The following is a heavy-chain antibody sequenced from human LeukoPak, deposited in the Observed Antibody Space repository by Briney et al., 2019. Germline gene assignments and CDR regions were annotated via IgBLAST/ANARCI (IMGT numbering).Heavy chain of an antibody. V-gene: IGHV5-51*01. D-gene: IGHD4-11*01. CDR3: PRHHTPPGTTVTTFTFEP. CDR1: GYSFTSYL. J-gene: IGHJ5*02. Sequence: GESLKIACKGSGYSFTSYLIGWVRQMPGKGLEWMGIIYPGDSDTRYSPSFQGQVTISANKAISTAYLQWSSLKASDTAMYYCPRHHTPPGTTVTTFTFEPWGQGTLVTVSS. CDR2: IYPGDSDT.